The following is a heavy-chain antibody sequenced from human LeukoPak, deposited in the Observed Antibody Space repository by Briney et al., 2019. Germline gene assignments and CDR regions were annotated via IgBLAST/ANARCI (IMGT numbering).Heavy chain of an antibody. CDR1: GFTFSSYA. J-gene: IGHJ4*02. CDR2: ISNSAGIA. D-gene: IGHD6-13*01. Sequence: GGSLRLSCAASGFTFSSYAMSWVRQAPGKGLEWISTISNSAGIAYYADSVKGRFTISRDNSKNTLYLQMNSLRADDTAVYYCAKYSDTWFDDYWGQGTLVTVSS. V-gene: IGHV3-23*01. CDR3: AKYSDTWFDDY.